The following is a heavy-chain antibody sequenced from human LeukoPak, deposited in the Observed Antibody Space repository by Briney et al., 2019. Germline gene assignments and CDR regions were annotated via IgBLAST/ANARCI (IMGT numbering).Heavy chain of an antibody. V-gene: IGHV3-23*01. CDR1: DFTFSSYD. D-gene: IGHD1-26*01. Sequence: PGGSLRLFCTASDFTFSSYDMTWVRQTPGRGLEWVSSISRNGGSTYADSVKGRFTISRDNSKNTLYLQMNSLRAEDAAVYYCAKDSGTCCWYFDLWGRGTLVTVSS. CDR2: ISRNGGST. J-gene: IGHJ2*01. CDR3: AKDSGTCCWYFDL.